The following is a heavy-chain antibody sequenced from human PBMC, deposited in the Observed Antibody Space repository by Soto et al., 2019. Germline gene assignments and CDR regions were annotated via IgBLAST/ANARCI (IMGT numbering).Heavy chain of an antibody. Sequence: PSETLSLTCAVSGYSISSGYYWGWIRQPPGKGLEWIGSIYHSGSTYYNPSLKSRVTISVDTSKNQFSLKLSSVTAADTAAYYCARYTDFFGKGFDPWGQGTLVTVSS. J-gene: IGHJ5*02. CDR3: ARYTDFFGKGFDP. V-gene: IGHV4-38-2*01. CDR1: GYSISSGYY. CDR2: IYHSGST. D-gene: IGHD3-3*01.